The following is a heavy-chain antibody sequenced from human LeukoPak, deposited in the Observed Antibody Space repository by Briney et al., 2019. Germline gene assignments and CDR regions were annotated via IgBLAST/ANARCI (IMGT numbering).Heavy chain of an antibody. Sequence: GGSLRLSCAASGFTFSSYEMTWVRQATGKGLEWVSYISSSGNTIYYADSVKGRFTISRDNARNSLYLQMNSLRAEDTAVYYCAREAIRWFDPWGQGTLVTVSS. J-gene: IGHJ5*02. V-gene: IGHV3-48*03. CDR3: AREAIRWFDP. CDR1: GFTFSSYE. CDR2: ISSSGNTI. D-gene: IGHD2-2*02.